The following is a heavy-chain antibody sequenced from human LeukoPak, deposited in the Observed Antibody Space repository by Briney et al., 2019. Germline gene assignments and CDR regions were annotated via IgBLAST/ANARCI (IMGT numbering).Heavy chain of an antibody. D-gene: IGHD2-2*02. CDR1: EFTFNRYT. Sequence: PGGSLRLSCAASEFTFNRYTMAWVRQAPGKGLDWVSSISSSGHYIYYADSLKGRFTISRDNAKNLLYLQMNSLRVEDTAVYYCARAVVPSAIEEAFDIWGQGTMVTVSS. V-gene: IGHV3-21*01. CDR3: ARAVVPSAIEEAFDI. J-gene: IGHJ3*02. CDR2: ISSSGHYI.